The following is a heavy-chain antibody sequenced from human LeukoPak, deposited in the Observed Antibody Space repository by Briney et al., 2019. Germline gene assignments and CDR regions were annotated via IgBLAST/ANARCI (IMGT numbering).Heavy chain of an antibody. CDR1: GGSIRGYY. CDR2: IYSSGST. Sequence: SETLSLTCNVSGGSIRGYYWSWIRQSPEKGLEWIGYIYSSGSTNYNPSLKSRVTMSVDTSKNQLSLKVSSVTAADTAVYYCARGLWFGEVDYWGQGTLVTVSS. V-gene: IGHV4-59*01. J-gene: IGHJ4*02. D-gene: IGHD3-10*01. CDR3: ARGLWFGEVDY.